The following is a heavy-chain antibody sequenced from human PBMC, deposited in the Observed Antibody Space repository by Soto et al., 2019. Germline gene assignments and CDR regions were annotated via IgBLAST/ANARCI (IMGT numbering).Heavy chain of an antibody. CDR3: ARGDTPMITGMDSFDI. Sequence: EVQLVESGGGLVQPGGSLRLSCAASGFTFSRYWMNWVRQAPGKGLEWVANIKQDGTEKNYVDSVKGRFTISRDNARHSPYLQMDSLRAEDTAVYFCARGDTPMITGMDSFDIWGQGTMVTVSS. V-gene: IGHV3-7*01. J-gene: IGHJ3*02. CDR1: GFTFSRYW. CDR2: IKQDGTEK. D-gene: IGHD5-18*01.